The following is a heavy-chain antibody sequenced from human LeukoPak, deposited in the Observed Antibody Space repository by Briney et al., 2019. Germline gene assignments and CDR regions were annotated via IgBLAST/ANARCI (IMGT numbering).Heavy chain of an antibody. CDR3: SVVVVVVAATQVDY. CDR1: GFTFSSYG. V-gene: IGHV3-30*02. J-gene: IGHJ4*02. D-gene: IGHD2-15*01. Sequence: PGGSLRLSCAASGFTFSSYGMHWVRQAPGKGLEWVAFIRYDGSNKYYADSVKGRFTISRDNSKNTLYLQVNSLRAEDTAVYYCSVVVVVVAATQVDYWGQGTLVTVSS. CDR2: IRYDGSNK.